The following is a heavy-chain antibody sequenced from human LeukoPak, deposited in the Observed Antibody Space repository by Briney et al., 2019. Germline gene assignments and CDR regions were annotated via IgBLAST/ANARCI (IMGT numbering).Heavy chain of an antibody. J-gene: IGHJ4*02. V-gene: IGHV3-23*01. D-gene: IGHD1-26*01. CDR2: ISTSGGDT. CDR1: GFTFSDSA. Sequence: GGSLRLSCAASGFTFSDSAMTWVRQAPGKGLEWISAISTSGGDTIYTDSVKDRFTISRDNSKNTLYLQMNSLRAEDTAIYYCAKGGSYAPLDYWGQGTLVTVSS. CDR3: AKGGSYAPLDY.